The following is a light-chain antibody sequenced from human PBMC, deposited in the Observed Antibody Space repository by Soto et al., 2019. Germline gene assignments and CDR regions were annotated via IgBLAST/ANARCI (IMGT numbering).Light chain of an antibody. J-gene: IGKJ4*01. V-gene: IGKV1-39*01. CDR2: AAS. CDR1: QSISSY. CDR3: QQTYSTPLT. Sequence: DIQMTQSPSSLSASVRDRVTITCRARQSISSYLNWYQQKPGKAPKLLIYAASTLQTGVPSRFSGSGSGTDFTLTISSLQPEDFATCYGQQTYSTPLTFGGGPKGAV.